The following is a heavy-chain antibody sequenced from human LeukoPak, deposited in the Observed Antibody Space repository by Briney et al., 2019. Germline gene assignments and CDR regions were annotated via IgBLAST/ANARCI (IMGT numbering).Heavy chain of an antibody. Sequence: GGSLRLSCTASGFTFSNAWMNWVRQAPGKGLEWVAGIYGSGRDTFYADSVKGRFTISKDSSRKMLFLQMNSLRAEDTAIYYCATDRVPDGAWSLDYWGQGTPVTVSS. V-gene: IGHV3-23*01. CDR1: GFTFSNAW. J-gene: IGHJ4*02. CDR3: ATDRVPDGAWSLDY. CDR2: IYGSGRDT. D-gene: IGHD4/OR15-4a*01.